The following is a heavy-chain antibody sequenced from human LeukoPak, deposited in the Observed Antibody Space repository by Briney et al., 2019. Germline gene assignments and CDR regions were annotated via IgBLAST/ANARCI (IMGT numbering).Heavy chain of an antibody. CDR1: GFSISSYY. J-gene: IGHJ4*02. Sequence: TTAETLSLTCTVSGFSISSYYWSWLRQPPGKGLEWMGYIYYSGSTNYNPSLKSRVTISVDTSKNQFSLKLSSVTAADTAVYYCARHFGRCFDWGLFDYWGQGTLVTVSS. V-gene: IGHV4-59*08. CDR2: IYYSGST. CDR3: ARHFGRCFDWGLFDY. D-gene: IGHD3-9*01.